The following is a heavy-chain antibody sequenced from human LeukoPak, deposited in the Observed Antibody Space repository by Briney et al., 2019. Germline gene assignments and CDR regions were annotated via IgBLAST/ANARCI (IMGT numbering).Heavy chain of an antibody. V-gene: IGHV3-23*01. Sequence: QPGRSLRLSCAASGFTFSSYGMHWVRQAPGKGLEWVSAISGSGGSTYYADSVKGRFTISRDNSKNTLYLQMNSLRAEDTAVYYCAKGIVIDWALRYFDWLSPYFDYWGQGTLVTVSS. J-gene: IGHJ4*02. CDR1: GFTFSSYG. D-gene: IGHD3-9*01. CDR3: AKGIVIDWALRYFDWLSPYFDY. CDR2: ISGSGGST.